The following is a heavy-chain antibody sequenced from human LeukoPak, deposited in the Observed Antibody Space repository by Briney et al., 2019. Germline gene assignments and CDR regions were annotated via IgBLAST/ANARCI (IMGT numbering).Heavy chain of an antibody. CDR3: VEGSATPQFDY. D-gene: IGHD3-10*01. J-gene: IGHJ4*02. CDR1: GFTFSSYG. Sequence: GGSLRLSCAASGFTFSSYGMHWVRQAPGKGLEWVSVIYSGGTTYYADSVKGRFTISRDNSKNTLYLQMNSLRTEDTAVYYCVEGSATPQFDYWGQGTLVTVSS. CDR2: IYSGGTT. V-gene: IGHV3-NL1*01.